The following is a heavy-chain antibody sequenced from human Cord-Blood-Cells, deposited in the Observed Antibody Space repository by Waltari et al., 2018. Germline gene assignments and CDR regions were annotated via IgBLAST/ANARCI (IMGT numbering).Heavy chain of an antibody. D-gene: IGHD5-12*01. Sequence: QVQLQQWGAGLLKPSETLSLTCAVYGGSFSGYYWSWIRQPPGKGLEWIGEIYHSGSTNCCPSPTRRFTISVDTSKKPSSPKLGSVTAADTAVYYCGGGGRGYSGYSYYFYYWGQGALVPVSS. V-gene: IGHV4-34*01. CDR2: IYHSGST. CDR3: GGGGRGYSGYSYYFYY. J-gene: IGHJ4*02. CDR1: GGSFSGYY.